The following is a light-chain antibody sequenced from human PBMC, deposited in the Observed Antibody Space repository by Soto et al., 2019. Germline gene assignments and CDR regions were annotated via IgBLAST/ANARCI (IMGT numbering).Light chain of an antibody. V-gene: IGKV3-20*01. Sequence: EIVLTQSPGTLSLSPGETATLSCRASQSVTSTYLAWYQQKPGQAPRLLIYAASSRATGIPDRFSGSGSGIDFTLSIRRLEPEDFAVYYCQQYDTSPLTFGGGTKVEIK. J-gene: IGKJ4*01. CDR2: AAS. CDR3: QQYDTSPLT. CDR1: QSVTSTY.